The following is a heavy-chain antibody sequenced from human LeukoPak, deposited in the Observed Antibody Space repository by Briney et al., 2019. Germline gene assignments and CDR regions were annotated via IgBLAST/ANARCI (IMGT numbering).Heavy chain of an antibody. CDR1: GGSVRRGNYY. D-gene: IGHD1-14*01. CDR2: IYTSGTT. Sequence: SETLSLTCTVSGGSVRRGNYYWTWIRQPAGSGLEWIGRIYTSGTTDYNPSLRTRVTISVDASRNQFSLNLSSVTAADTAVYYCARSFSTEFDYWGQGTLVTVSS. CDR3: ARSFSTEFDY. V-gene: IGHV4-61*02. J-gene: IGHJ4*02.